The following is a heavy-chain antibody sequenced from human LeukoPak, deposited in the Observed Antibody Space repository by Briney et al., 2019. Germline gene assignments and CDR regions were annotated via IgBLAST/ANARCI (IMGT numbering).Heavy chain of an antibody. CDR1: GFTFSTYA. D-gene: IGHD3-22*01. CDR3: ARDPAMYYYDSSPPDY. J-gene: IGHJ4*01. Sequence: PGRSLRLSCAASGFTFSTYAMHWVRQAPGKGLEWVAVISYDGSNKYYADSVKGRFTISRDNSKNTLYLQMNSLRAEDTAVYYCARDPAMYYYDSSPPDYWGHGTLVTLSS. CDR2: ISYDGSNK. V-gene: IGHV3-30-3*01.